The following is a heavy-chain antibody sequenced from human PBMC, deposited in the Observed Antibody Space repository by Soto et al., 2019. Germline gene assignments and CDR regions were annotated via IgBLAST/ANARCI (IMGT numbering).Heavy chain of an antibody. CDR2: VSSDGNTK. J-gene: IGHJ6*02. CDR3: AKDVRASYYYGMDV. Sequence: QMQLVESGGGVVQPGGSLRLLCAASGFSYNTYAMHWVRQAPGKGLDWVAVVSSDGNTKDYADSVKGRFTISRDNSNNTLYLQMNSVRPEDTAVYYCAKDVRASYYYGMDVWGQGTTVSVSS. V-gene: IGHV3-30*04. CDR1: GFSYNTYA.